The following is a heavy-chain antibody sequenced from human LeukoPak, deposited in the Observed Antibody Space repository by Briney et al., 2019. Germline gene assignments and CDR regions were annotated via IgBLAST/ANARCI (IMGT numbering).Heavy chain of an antibody. CDR3: ATQKVVPAPDVVY. V-gene: IGHV1-69-2*01. Sequence: ASVKVSCKVSGYTFTDYYMHWVQQAPGKGLEWMGLVDPEDGETIYAEKFQGRVTITADTSTDTAYMELSSLRSEDTAVYYYATQKVVPAPDVVYWGQGTLVTVSS. CDR1: GYTFTDYY. J-gene: IGHJ4*02. CDR2: VDPEDGET. D-gene: IGHD2-2*01.